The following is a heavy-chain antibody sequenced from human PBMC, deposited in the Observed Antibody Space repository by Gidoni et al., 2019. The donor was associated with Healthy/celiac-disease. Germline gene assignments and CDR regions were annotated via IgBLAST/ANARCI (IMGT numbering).Heavy chain of an antibody. CDR3: ARGLGTMIKPDKPMSYYFDY. CDR1: GGSFSGYY. V-gene: IGHV4-34*01. CDR2: INHSGIT. J-gene: IGHJ4*02. D-gene: IGHD3-22*01. Sequence: QVQLPQWVAGLLKPSEPLSLTCAVYGGSFSGYYWSWIRQPPGKGLEWIGEINHSGITNYNPALKSRVTISVDTSKNQFSLKLSSVTAADTAVYYCARGLGTMIKPDKPMSYYFDYWGQGTLVTVSS.